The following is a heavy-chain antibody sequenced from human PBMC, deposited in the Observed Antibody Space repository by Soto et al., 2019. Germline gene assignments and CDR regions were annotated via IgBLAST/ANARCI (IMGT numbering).Heavy chain of an antibody. J-gene: IGHJ6*02. V-gene: IGHV3-23*01. Sequence: GSLRLSCAASGFTFSIYAMSWVRQAPGKGLEWVSAISGSGGSTYYADSVKGRFTISRDNSKNTLYLQMNSLRAEDTAVYYCAKDREYSSSVEPMDVWGQGTTVTVSS. CDR2: ISGSGGST. D-gene: IGHD6-6*01. CDR1: GFTFSIYA. CDR3: AKDREYSSSVEPMDV.